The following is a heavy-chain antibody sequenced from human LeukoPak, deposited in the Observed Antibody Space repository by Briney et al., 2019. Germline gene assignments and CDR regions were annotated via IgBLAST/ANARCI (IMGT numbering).Heavy chain of an antibody. V-gene: IGHV4-31*03. CDR3: ARDDHGAFDI. Sequence: PSQTLSLTCTVSGGSISSGGYYWSWIRQHPGKGLEWIGYIYYSGSTYYNPSLKSRVTISVDTSKHQFSLKLSSVTAADTAVYYCARDDHGAFDIWGQGTMVTVSS. CDR2: IYYSGST. D-gene: IGHD5-24*01. CDR1: GGSISSGGYY. J-gene: IGHJ3*02.